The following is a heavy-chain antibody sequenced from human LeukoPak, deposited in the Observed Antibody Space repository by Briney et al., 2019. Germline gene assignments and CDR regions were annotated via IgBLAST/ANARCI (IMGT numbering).Heavy chain of an antibody. CDR2: INHSGST. V-gene: IGHV4-39*01. J-gene: IGHJ3*02. CDR1: GGSISSGSYY. Sequence: SETLSLTCTVSGGSISSGSYYWSWIRQPPGKGLEWIGEINHSGSTNYNPSLKSRVTISVDTSKNQFSLKLSSVTAADTAVYYCARHRGVGATTYLDAFDIWGQGTMVTVSS. D-gene: IGHD1-26*01. CDR3: ARHRGVGATTYLDAFDI.